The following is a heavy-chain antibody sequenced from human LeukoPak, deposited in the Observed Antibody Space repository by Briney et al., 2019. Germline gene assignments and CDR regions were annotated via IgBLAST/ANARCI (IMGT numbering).Heavy chain of an antibody. D-gene: IGHD6-13*01. J-gene: IGHJ6*03. CDR1: GFTFSSYG. V-gene: IGHV3-30*02. Sequence: GGSLRLSCAASGFTFSSYGMHWVRQAPGKGLEWVAFIRYDRSNKYYADSVKGRFTISRDSSKNTLYLQMNSLRAEDTAVYYCAKDQARRQLGYYYYMDVWGKGTTVTVSS. CDR3: AKDQARRQLGYYYYMDV. CDR2: IRYDRSNK.